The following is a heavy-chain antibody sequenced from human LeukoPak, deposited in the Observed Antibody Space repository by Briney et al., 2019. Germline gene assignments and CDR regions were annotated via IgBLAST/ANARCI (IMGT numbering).Heavy chain of an antibody. CDR1: GYTFTSYD. CDR2: MNPNSGNT. D-gene: IGHD3-22*01. J-gene: IGHJ4*02. CDR3: ARGAPRYYDSSGYSDY. Sequence: ASVKVSCKASGYTFTSYDINWVRQATGQGLEWMGWMNPNSGNTGYAQKFQGRVTMTRNTSISTAYMELSSLRSEDTAVYYCARGAPRYYDSSGYSDYWGQGTLVTVSS. V-gene: IGHV1-8*01.